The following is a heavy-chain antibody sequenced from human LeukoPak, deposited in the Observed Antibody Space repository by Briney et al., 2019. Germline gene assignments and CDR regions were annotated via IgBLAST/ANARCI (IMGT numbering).Heavy chain of an antibody. J-gene: IGHJ4*02. CDR2: ISTTSSYI. CDR3: ARLRGDYGDDY. Sequence: PGGSLRLACGVSGFTFSSYNMNWVRQAPGKGLEWVSSISTTSSYIYYADSVKGRFTISRDNAKNSLYLQMNSLRAEDTAVYYCARLRGDYGDDYWGQGTLVTVSS. CDR1: GFTFSSYN. V-gene: IGHV3-21*01. D-gene: IGHD4-17*01.